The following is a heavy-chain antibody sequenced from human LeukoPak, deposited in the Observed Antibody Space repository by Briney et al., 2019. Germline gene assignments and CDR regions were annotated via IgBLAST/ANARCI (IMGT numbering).Heavy chain of an antibody. CDR3: ARGMRDIVVVPAAIWFDP. J-gene: IGHJ5*02. Sequence: SETLSLTCTVSGGSISSYYWSWIRQPPGKGLEWIGYIYYSGSTNYNPSLKSRVTISVGTSKNQFSLKLSSVTAADTAVYYCARGMRDIVVVPAAIWFDPWGQGTLVTVSS. D-gene: IGHD2-2*01. CDR2: IYYSGST. V-gene: IGHV4-59*01. CDR1: GGSISSYY.